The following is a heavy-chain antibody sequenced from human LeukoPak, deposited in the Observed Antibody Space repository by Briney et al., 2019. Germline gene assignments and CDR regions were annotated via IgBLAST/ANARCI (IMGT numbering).Heavy chain of an antibody. CDR1: GFTFSGSW. Sequence: GGSLRLSCAASGFTFSGSWMHWVRQTPGKGLVWVSRIIGDGSVTSYADSVKGRFTISRDNAKNTVYLQMNSLRDEDTAVYYCARFVMVTAGDYWGQGTLVTVSS. J-gene: IGHJ4*02. D-gene: IGHD2-21*02. CDR2: IIGDGSVT. CDR3: ARFVMVTAGDY. V-gene: IGHV3-74*01.